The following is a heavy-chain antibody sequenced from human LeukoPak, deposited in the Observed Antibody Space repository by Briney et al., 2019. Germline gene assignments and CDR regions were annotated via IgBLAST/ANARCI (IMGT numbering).Heavy chain of an antibody. CDR3: AKDNYRHYTRGPNPDSLH. CDR2: ISWNSGSI. CDR1: GFIFNNYA. D-gene: IGHD2-2*02. V-gene: IGHV3-9*01. Sequence: GGSLRLSCAGSGFIFNNYAMHWVRQPPGKGLEWVSGISWNSGSIDYADSVKGRFTISRDNAKNSLYLQMNSLRVEDTAFYYCAKDNYRHYTRGPNPDSLHWGQGALVTVSS. J-gene: IGHJ4*02.